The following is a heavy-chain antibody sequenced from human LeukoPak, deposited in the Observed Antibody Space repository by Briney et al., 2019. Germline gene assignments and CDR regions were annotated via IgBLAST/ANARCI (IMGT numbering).Heavy chain of an antibody. CDR2: IPYDGSIK. D-gene: IGHD3-10*01. CDR3: ATEGSESAFDI. V-gene: IGHV3-30*02. Sequence: GGSLRLSCAASGFTFSRHGMHWVRQAPGKGLEWVAFIPYDGSIKYYADSLKGRFTISRDNSKNTLYLQMNSLRAEDTAVYFCATEGSESAFDIWGQGTMVTVSS. J-gene: IGHJ3*02. CDR1: GFTFSRHG.